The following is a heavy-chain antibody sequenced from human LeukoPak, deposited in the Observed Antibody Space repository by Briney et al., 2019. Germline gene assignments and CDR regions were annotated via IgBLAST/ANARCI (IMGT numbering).Heavy chain of an antibody. D-gene: IGHD2-15*01. V-gene: IGHV4-59*01. Sequence: PSETLSLTCTVSGGSISSYYWTWIRQPPGKGLEWIGSIYYTGSTNYNPSLKSRVTISVDMSKSKFSLKLSSVTAADTAVYYYARAYCSGGHCYYFDYWGQGTLVTVSS. J-gene: IGHJ4*02. CDR2: IYYTGST. CDR1: GGSISSYY. CDR3: ARAYCSGGHCYYFDY.